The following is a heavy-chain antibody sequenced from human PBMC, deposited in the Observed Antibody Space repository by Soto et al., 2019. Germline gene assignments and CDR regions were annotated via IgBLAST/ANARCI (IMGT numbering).Heavy chain of an antibody. Sequence: QVQLVQSGAEVKKPGSSVKVSCKASGGTFSSYVISWVRQAPGQGLEWMGGIIPIFGTANYAQKFQGRVTITADESTSTAYMELSSLRSEDTAVYYCARRWAVGYNTRRSAAFDYWGQGTLVTVSS. J-gene: IGHJ4*02. CDR1: GGTFSSYV. CDR2: IIPIFGTA. V-gene: IGHV1-69*01. D-gene: IGHD5-12*01. CDR3: ARRWAVGYNTRRSAAFDY.